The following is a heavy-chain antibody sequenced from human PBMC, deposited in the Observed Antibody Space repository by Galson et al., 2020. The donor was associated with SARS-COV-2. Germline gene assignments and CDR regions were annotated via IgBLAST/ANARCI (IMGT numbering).Heavy chain of an antibody. D-gene: IGHD3-3*01. CDR3: ARDLAGDDRFWSGPLGD. Sequence: GGSLRLYCAATGFTFSDYAMHWVRQAPGKGLEWVAVITSDGSSKYYADSVKGRFTISRDNSKDTLYLQMHSLRTDETAVFYCARDLAGDDRFWSGPLGDWGQGTLVTVSS. J-gene: IGHJ4*02. CDR1: GFTFSDYA. CDR2: ITSDGSSK. V-gene: IGHV3-30*04.